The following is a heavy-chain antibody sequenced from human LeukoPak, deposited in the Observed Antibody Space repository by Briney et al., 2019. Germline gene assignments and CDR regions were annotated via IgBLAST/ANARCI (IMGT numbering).Heavy chain of an antibody. CDR3: AVAPGDY. Sequence: ASVRVSCKASGYTFTDYYIHWVREAPGQGLEWMGWINPNSDYTFYAQKFQGRVTLTRDTSISTVYMELTTLTSDDTALYYCAVAPGDYWGQGTLVSVSA. J-gene: IGHJ4*02. D-gene: IGHD2-21*01. CDR2: INPNSDYT. V-gene: IGHV1-2*02. CDR1: GYTFTDYY.